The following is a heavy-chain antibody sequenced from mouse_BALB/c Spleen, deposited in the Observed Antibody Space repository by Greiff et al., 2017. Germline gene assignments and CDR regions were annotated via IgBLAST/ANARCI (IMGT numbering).Heavy chain of an antibody. CDR1: GFTFSDYY. CDR2: ISDGGSYT. J-gene: IGHJ3*01. Sequence: DVMLVESGGGLVKPGGSLKLSCAASGFTFSDYYMYWVRQTPEKRLEWVATISDGGSYTYYPDSVKGRFTISRDNAKNNLYLQMSSLKSEDTAMYYCARGEETTGFAYWGQGTLVTVSA. D-gene: IGHD2-12*01. V-gene: IGHV5-4*02. CDR3: ARGEETTGFAY.